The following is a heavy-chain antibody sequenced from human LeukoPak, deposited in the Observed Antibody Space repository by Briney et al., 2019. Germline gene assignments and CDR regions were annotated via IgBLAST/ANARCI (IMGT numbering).Heavy chain of an antibody. CDR1: GFTFSSYW. CDR3: ARDRKDIVYGMDV. CDR2: IKQDGSEK. V-gene: IGHV3-7*01. Sequence: GGSLRLSCAASGFTFSSYWMSWVRQAPGKGLEWVANIKQDGSEKYYVDSVKGRFTISRDNAKNSLYLQMNSLRAEDTAVCYCARDRKDIVYGMDVWGQGTTVTVSS. D-gene: IGHD2-15*01. J-gene: IGHJ6*02.